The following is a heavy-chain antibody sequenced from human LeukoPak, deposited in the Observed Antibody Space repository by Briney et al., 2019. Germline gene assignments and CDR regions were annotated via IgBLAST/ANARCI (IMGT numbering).Heavy chain of an antibody. CDR2: ISGSGDST. Sequence: GGSLRLSCSASGFTFSSYAMSWVRQAPGKGLEWVSAISGSGDSTYYGDSVKGRFTISRDNSKNTLYLQMNSLRAEDTAVYYCAKTRPLDSSSWSHGDYWGQGTLVTVSS. CDR1: GFTFSSYA. CDR3: AKTRPLDSSSWSHGDY. D-gene: IGHD6-13*01. V-gene: IGHV3-23*01. J-gene: IGHJ4*02.